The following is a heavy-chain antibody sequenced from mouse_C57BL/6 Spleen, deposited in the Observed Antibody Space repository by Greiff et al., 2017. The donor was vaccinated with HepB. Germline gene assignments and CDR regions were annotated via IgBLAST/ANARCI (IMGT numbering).Heavy chain of an antibody. J-gene: IGHJ3*01. CDR1: GYTFTSYW. CDR3: ARGGSSGYLAWFAY. D-gene: IGHD3-2*02. CDR2: IYPGSGST. Sequence: QVQLQQPGAELVKPGASVKMSCKASGYTFTSYWITWVKQRPGQGLEWIGDIYPGSGSTNYNEKFKSKATLTVDTSSSTAYMQLSSLTSEDSEVYYCARGGSSGYLAWFAYWGQGTLVTVSA. V-gene: IGHV1-55*01.